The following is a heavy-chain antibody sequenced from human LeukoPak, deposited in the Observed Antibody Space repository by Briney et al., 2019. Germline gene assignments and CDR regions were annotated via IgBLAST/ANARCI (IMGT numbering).Heavy chain of an antibody. D-gene: IGHD3-10*01. J-gene: IGHJ5*02. CDR1: GFTFSSYA. V-gene: IGHV3-23*01. CDR2: ISGSGGST. CDR3: ARVLLLWFGDRGSNWFDP. Sequence: GGSLRLSCAASGFTFSSYAMSWVRQAPGKGLEWVSAISGSGGSTYYADSVKGRFTIPRDNSKNTLYLQMNSLRAEDTAVYYCARVLLLWFGDRGSNWFDPWGQGTLVTVSS.